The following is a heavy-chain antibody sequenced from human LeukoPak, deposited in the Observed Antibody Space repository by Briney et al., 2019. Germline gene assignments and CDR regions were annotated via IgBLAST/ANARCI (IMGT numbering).Heavy chain of an antibody. Sequence: PSETLSLTCTVSGGSISSSSYYWGWIRQPPGKGLEWIGEINHSGSTNYNPSLKSRVTISVDTSKNQFSLKLSSVTAADTAVYYCARNSKYCTNGVCYRSHAFDIWGQGTMVTVSS. D-gene: IGHD2-8*01. V-gene: IGHV4-39*07. CDR3: ARNSKYCTNGVCYRSHAFDI. J-gene: IGHJ3*02. CDR2: INHSGST. CDR1: GGSISSSSYY.